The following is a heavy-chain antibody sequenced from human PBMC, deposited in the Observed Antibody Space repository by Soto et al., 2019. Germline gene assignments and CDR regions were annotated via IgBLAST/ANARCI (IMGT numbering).Heavy chain of an antibody. J-gene: IGHJ4*02. Sequence: SLKISCRGSGYDFNTNWFGWVRQLPGRGLEWVGIMYPGDSDTRYNPSLQGHVTLSVDVTVSTAFLQWRSLETSDTGMYFCARLPRDCNKTSCYYADHWGQGTQVTVSS. D-gene: IGHD3-3*01. CDR1: GYDFNTNW. V-gene: IGHV5-51*01. CDR2: MYPGDSDT. CDR3: ARLPRDCNKTSCYYADH.